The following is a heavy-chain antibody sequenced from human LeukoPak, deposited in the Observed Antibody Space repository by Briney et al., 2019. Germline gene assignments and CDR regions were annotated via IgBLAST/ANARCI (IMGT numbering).Heavy chain of an antibody. Sequence: SETPSLTCTVSGGSISSYYWSWIRQPAGKGLEWIGYGHYSGSTFSNPSLKSRVSFSVDTSNNQFSLKLTSVTAADTAVYYCARDSSSWPGVFDYWGQGTLVTVSS. D-gene: IGHD6-13*01. J-gene: IGHJ4*02. CDR3: ARDSSSWPGVFDY. V-gene: IGHV4-59*01. CDR2: GHYSGST. CDR1: GGSISSYY.